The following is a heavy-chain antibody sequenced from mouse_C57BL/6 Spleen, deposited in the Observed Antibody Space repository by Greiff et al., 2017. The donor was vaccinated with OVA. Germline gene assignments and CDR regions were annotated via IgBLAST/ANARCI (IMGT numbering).Heavy chain of an antibody. V-gene: IGHV1-50*01. CDR2: IDPSDSYT. CDR3: ARVYYYGSSYDDFDY. CDR1: GYTFTSYW. D-gene: IGHD1-1*01. J-gene: IGHJ2*01. Sequence: VQLQQPGAELVKPGASVKLSCKASGYTFTSYWMQWVKQRPGQGLEWIGEIDPSDSYTNYNQKFKGKATLTVDTSSSTAYMQLSSLTSEDSAVYYCARVYYYGSSYDDFDYWGQGTTLTVSS.